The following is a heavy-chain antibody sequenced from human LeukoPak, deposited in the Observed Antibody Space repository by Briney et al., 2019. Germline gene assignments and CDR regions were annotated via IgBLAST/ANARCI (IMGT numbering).Heavy chain of an antibody. CDR3: ARRDSGYYSFDAFDI. CDR1: GGSISSYY. CDR2: IYTSGST. D-gene: IGHD3-22*01. V-gene: IGHV4-4*09. Sequence: SETLSLTCTVCGGSISSYYWSWIRQPPGKGLEWIGYIYTSGSTNYNPSLKSRVTISVDTSKNQFSLKLSSVTAADTAVYYCARRDSGYYSFDAFDIWGQGTMVTVSS. J-gene: IGHJ3*02.